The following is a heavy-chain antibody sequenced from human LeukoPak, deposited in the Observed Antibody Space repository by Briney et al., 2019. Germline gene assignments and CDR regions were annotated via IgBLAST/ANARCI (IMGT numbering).Heavy chain of an antibody. V-gene: IGHV3-9*01. Sequence: GGSLRLSCAVSGFTFDDYARHWVRQVPGKGLEWVSGINWNSDSIGYADSVKGRFTISRDNAKNTLYLQMNSLGAEDTAVCYRASVPDSVGVAAPLGAAFDIWGQGTMVTVSS. J-gene: IGHJ3*02. CDR1: GFTFDDYA. D-gene: IGHD2-15*01. CDR3: ASVPDSVGVAAPLGAAFDI. CDR2: INWNSDSI.